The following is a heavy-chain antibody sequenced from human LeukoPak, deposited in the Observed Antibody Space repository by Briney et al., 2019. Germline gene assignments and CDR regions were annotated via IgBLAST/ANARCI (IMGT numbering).Heavy chain of an antibody. V-gene: IGHV3-74*01. CDR1: GFTFSSYW. CDR3: ASLQVATAKFDY. D-gene: IGHD2-15*01. Sequence: GGSLRLSCAASGFTFSSYWMHWVRQAPGKGLVWVSRINGDGSSTSYADSVKGRLSISRDNTRNTVYMQMNSLRAEDTAVYYCASLQVATAKFDYWGQGTLVTVSS. CDR2: INGDGSST. J-gene: IGHJ4*02.